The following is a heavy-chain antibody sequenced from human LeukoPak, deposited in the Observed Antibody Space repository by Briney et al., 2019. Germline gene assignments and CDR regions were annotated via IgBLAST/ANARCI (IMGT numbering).Heavy chain of an antibody. CDR3: AKGVFGPRNTSFADF. V-gene: IGHV3-30*18. Sequence: GGSLRLSCAASGFTFSSYGMHWVRQAPGKGLEWVAVISYDGSNKYCADSVKGRFTISRDNSKNTLFLQMNSLRAEDTAVYYCAKGVFGPRNTSFADFWGQGTLVTVSS. J-gene: IGHJ4*02. CDR2: ISYDGSNK. D-gene: IGHD2-2*02. CDR1: GFTFSSYG.